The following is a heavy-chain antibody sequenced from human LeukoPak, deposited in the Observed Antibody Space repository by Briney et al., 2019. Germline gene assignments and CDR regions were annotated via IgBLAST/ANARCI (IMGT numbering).Heavy chain of an antibody. CDR1: GITVSSIY. Sequence: GGSLRLSCAASGITVSSIYMSWVRQAPGKGLEWVSVIYSGGSTYYADSVRGRFTISRDNSKNTLHLQMRSLRAEDTAVYYCARDDRVGDTRVNVWGQGTMVTVSS. V-gene: IGHV3-66*02. CDR3: ARDDRVGDTRVNV. D-gene: IGHD1-26*01. CDR2: IYSGGST. J-gene: IGHJ3*01.